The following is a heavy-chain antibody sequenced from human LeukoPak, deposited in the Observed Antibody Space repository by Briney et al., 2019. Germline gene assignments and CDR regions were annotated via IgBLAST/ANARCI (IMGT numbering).Heavy chain of an antibody. J-gene: IGHJ3*02. CDR1: GYTFISYY. D-gene: IGHD6-19*01. Sequence: ASVKVSCKASGYTFISYYLHWVRQAPGQGLEWMGWINPNSGGTNYAQKFQGRVTMTRDTSISTAYMELSRLRSDDTAVYYCARHRDSGWYDAFDIWGQGTMVTVSS. CDR3: ARHRDSGWYDAFDI. CDR2: INPNSGGT. V-gene: IGHV1-2*02.